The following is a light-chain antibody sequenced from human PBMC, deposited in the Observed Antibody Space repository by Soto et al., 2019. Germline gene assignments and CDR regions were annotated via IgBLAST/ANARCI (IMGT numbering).Light chain of an antibody. CDR1: SSDVGGYNY. J-gene: IGLJ1*01. Sequence: QSALTQPRSVSGSPGQSVTISCTGTSSDVGGYNYVSWYQQHPGKAPKVMIYLVSKRPSGVPDRFSGSKSGNTASLTISGLQAEDEADYYCCSYAGNYIYVFGTATKVNVL. CDR2: LVS. V-gene: IGLV2-11*01. CDR3: CSYAGNYIYV.